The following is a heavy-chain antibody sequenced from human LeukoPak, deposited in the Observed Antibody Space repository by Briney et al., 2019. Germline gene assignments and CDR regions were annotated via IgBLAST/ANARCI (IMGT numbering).Heavy chain of an antibody. CDR2: IYTSGST. CDR1: GGSISSGSYY. Sequence: SETLSLTCTISGGSISSGSYYWSWIRQPAGKGLEWIGRIYTSGSTNYNPSLKSRVTISVDTSKNQFSLKLSSVTAADTAVYYCARGGQITIFGVVDISSFDPWGQGTLVTVSS. CDR3: ARGGQITIFGVVDISSFDP. D-gene: IGHD3-3*01. J-gene: IGHJ5*02. V-gene: IGHV4-61*02.